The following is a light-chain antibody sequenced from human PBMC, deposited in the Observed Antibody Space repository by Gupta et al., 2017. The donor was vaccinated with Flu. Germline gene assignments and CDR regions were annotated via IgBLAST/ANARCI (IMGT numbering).Light chain of an antibody. V-gene: IGKV1-8*01. J-gene: IGKJ4*01. Sequence: AIRMTQSPSSFSASTGDRVTITCRASQGISSYLAWYQQKPGKAPKLLIYTASTLQSGVPSRFSGSGSGTDFTLTISCLQSEDFATYYCQHEDSSPLTFGGGTKVDIK. CDR2: TAS. CDR1: QGISSY. CDR3: QHEDSSPLT.